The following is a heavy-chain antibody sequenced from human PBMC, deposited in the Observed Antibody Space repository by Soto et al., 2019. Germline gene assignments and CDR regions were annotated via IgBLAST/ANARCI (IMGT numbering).Heavy chain of an antibody. CDR1: GGSVTLTSYY. V-gene: IGHV4-39*01. J-gene: IGHJ6*02. Sequence: SETLSLTCSVSGGSVTLTSYYWGWIRQPPGKGLEWIGNVSYSGSTNYNPSLKSRVTISVDTSKNQFSLSLKSVTAADTAVYYCASDYSGYSADPEYYGVEVWGQGTTVTVSS. D-gene: IGHD3-22*01. CDR3: ASDYSGYSADPEYYGVEV. CDR2: VSYSGST.